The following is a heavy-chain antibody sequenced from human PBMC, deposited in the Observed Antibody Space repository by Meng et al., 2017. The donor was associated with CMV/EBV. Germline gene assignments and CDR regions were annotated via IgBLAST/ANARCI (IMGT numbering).Heavy chain of an antibody. J-gene: IGHJ6*02. CDR2: IIPILGIA. CDR3: ARIYCSSTSCYRDYYYGMDV. D-gene: IGHD2-2*01. V-gene: IGHV1-69*10. CDR1: GGTFSSYA. Sequence: SANVSCKASGGTFSSYAISWVRQAPGQGLEWMGGIIPILGIANYAQKFQGRVTITADKSTSTAYMELSSLRSEDTAVYYCARIYCSSTSCYRDYYYGMDVWGQGTTVTVSS.